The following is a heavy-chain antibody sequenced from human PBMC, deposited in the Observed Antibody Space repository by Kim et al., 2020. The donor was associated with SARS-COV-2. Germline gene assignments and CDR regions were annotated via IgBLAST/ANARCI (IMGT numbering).Heavy chain of an antibody. D-gene: IGHD3-9*01. CDR3: ARDLSLRYFDWLYRFDP. Sequence: GGSLRLSCAASGFTFSSYWMSWVRQAPGKGLEWVANIKQDGSEKYYVDSVKGRFTISRDNAKNSLYLQMNSLRAEDTAVYYCARDLSLRYFDWLYRFDPWGQGTLVTVSS. V-gene: IGHV3-7*03. CDR1: GFTFSSYW. J-gene: IGHJ5*02. CDR2: IKQDGSEK.